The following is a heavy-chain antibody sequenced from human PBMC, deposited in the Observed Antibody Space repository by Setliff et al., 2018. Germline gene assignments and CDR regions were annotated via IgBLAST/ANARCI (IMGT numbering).Heavy chain of an antibody. CDR1: GFSLSTSGVG. D-gene: IGHD3-22*01. CDR2: IFSNDEK. Sequence: SGPTLVNPTQTLTLTCTFSGFSLSTSGVGVSWIRQPPGKALEWLAHIFSNDEKSYSTSLKSRLTISKDTSKSQVVLTMTNMDPVDTATYYCARAYYDSSGYYPLVYWGQGTLVTVSS. V-gene: IGHV2-26*01. CDR3: ARAYYDSSGYYPLVY. J-gene: IGHJ4*02.